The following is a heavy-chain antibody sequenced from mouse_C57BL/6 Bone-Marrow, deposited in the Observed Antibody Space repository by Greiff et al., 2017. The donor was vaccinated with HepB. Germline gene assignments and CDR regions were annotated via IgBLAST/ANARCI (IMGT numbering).Heavy chain of an antibody. D-gene: IGHD2-3*01. Sequence: EVQLVESGGGLVQPKGSLKLSCAASGFSFNTYAMNWVRQAPGKGLEWVARIRSKSNNYATSYADSVKDTFTISRDESESMLYLQMNNLKTEDTAMYYGVRRGDGYNSRSVVDAMDYWGQGTSVTVSS. V-gene: IGHV10-1*01. CDR2: IRSKSNNYAT. J-gene: IGHJ4*01. CDR1: GFSFNTYA. CDR3: VRRGDGYNSRSVVDAMDY.